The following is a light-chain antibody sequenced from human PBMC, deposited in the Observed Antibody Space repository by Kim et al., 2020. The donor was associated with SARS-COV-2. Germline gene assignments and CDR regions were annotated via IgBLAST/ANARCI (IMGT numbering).Light chain of an antibody. V-gene: IGLV4-60*03. CDR3: ETWDSNIQV. CDR1: SGHSNYC. J-gene: IGLJ3*02. Sequence: SVKRTCALCSGHSNYCIAWHQQQPGKAPRFLMKVEGSGSYNKGGGVPDRFSGSRSGADRYLIISDLQSEDEADYYCETWDSNIQVFGGGTQLTVL. CDR2: VEGSGSY.